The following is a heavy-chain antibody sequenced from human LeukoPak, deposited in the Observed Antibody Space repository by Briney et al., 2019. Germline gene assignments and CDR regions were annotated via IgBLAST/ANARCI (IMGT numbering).Heavy chain of an antibody. CDR2: IYYSGST. V-gene: IGHV4-59*01. D-gene: IGHD4-23*01. CDR3: ARVGVDYTGNVIKYYFDS. Sequence: RASETLSLTCTVSGGSISGYYWSWIRQPPGKGLEWIGYIYYSGSTNYNPSLKSRVIISVDTSKNQFSLKLSPVIAADTAVYYCARVGVDYTGNVIKYYFDSWGQGTLVTVSS. J-gene: IGHJ4*02. CDR1: GGSISGYY.